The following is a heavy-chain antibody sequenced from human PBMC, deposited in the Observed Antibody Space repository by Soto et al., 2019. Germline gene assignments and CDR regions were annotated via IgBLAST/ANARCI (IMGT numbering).Heavy chain of an antibody. CDR1: GGSFSNHA. Sequence: SVKVSCKASGGSFSNHAVSWVRQAPGQGPEWMGGIIPISGTTNYAQKFQDRVTITADESMTTAYMELNSLRSEDSAVYYCARGPDRSGFYLFDYWGQGTLVTVSS. CDR3: ARGPDRSGFYLFDY. V-gene: IGHV1-69*13. CDR2: IIPISGTT. J-gene: IGHJ4*02. D-gene: IGHD3-22*01.